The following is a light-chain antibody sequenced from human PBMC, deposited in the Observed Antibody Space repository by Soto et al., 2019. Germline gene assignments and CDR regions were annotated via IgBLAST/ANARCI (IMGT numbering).Light chain of an antibody. V-gene: IGLV2-8*01. Sequence: QSALTQPPSASGSPGQSVTISCTGTSSDVGGYSYVSWYQQHPGKAPKLMTYEVSRRPSGVPARFSGSKSGNTASLTVSGLQAEDEADYYCSSYAGSNKVIFGGGTKVTVL. CDR1: SSDVGGYSY. J-gene: IGLJ2*01. CDR2: EVS. CDR3: SSYAGSNKVI.